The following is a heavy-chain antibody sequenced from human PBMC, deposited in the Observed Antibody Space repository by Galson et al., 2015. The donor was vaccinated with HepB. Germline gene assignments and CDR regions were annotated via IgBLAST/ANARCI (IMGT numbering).Heavy chain of an antibody. V-gene: IGHV5-10-1*01. CDR3: ARQAYCSSTSCYISPAMGLIYGMDV. CDR2: IDPSDSYT. CDR1: GYSFTSYW. Sequence: QSGAEVKKPGESLRISCKGSGYSFTSYWISWVRQLPGKGLEWMGRIDPSDSYTNYSPSFQGHVTISADKSISTAYLQWSSLKASDTAMYYCARQAYCSSTSCYISPAMGLIYGMDVWGQGTTVTVSS. J-gene: IGHJ6*02. D-gene: IGHD2-2*02.